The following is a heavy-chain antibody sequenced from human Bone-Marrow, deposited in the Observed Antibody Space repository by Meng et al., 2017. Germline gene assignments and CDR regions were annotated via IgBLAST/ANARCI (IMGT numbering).Heavy chain of an antibody. CDR1: GFTFSSYA. V-gene: IGHV3-30*04. Sequence: GESLKISCAASGFTFSSYAMHWVRQAPGKGLEWVAVISYDGSNKYYADSVKGRFTISRDNSKNTPYLQMNSLRAEDTAVYYCARDCYYDSPYYYGMDVWGQGTTVTVSS. CDR2: ISYDGSNK. CDR3: ARDCYYDSPYYYGMDV. J-gene: IGHJ6*02. D-gene: IGHD3-22*01.